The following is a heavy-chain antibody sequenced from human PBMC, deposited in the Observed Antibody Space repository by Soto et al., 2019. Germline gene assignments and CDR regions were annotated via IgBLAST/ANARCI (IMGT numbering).Heavy chain of an antibody. J-gene: IGHJ4*02. V-gene: IGHV1-18*01. D-gene: IGHD5-18*01. CDR3: VKEVETVRLVAFAL. CDR2: ISAYNGNT. Sequence: ASVKVSCKASGYTFTSYGISWVRQAPGQGLEWMGWISAYNGNTNYAQKLQGRVTMTTDTSTSTAYMELNSLRVDDTALYYCVKEVETVRLVAFALWGQGTQVTVSS. CDR1: GYTFTSYG.